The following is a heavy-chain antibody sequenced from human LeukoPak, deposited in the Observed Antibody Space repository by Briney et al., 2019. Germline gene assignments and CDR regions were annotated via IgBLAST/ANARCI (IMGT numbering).Heavy chain of an antibody. CDR1: GGSVSSYY. CDR3: ARGGSHGQFWSGHDTFDF. J-gene: IGHJ3*01. V-gene: IGHV4-4*07. CDR2: IYNSGGT. D-gene: IGHD3-3*02. Sequence: KTSETLSLTCTVSGGSVSSYYWYWLRQSAGKGLEWIGRIYNSGGTNYNPSLMSRATVSLDTSKNQFSLKLSSVTAADTAIYYCARGGSHGQFWSGHDTFDFWGQGTMVTVSS.